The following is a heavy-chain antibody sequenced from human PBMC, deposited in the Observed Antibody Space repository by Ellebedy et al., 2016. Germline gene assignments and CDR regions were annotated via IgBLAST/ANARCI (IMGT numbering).Heavy chain of an antibody. D-gene: IGHD5-24*01. V-gene: IGHV1-69*13. CDR1: GYTFTSYG. CDR2: IIPIFGTA. J-gene: IGHJ4*02. CDR3: ARDGPHGYTHYFDY. Sequence: SVKVSCXASGYTFTSYGISWVRQAPGQGLEWMGGIIPIFGTANYAQKFQGRVTITADESTSTAYMELSSLRAEDTAVYYCARDGPHGYTHYFDYWGQGTLVTVSS.